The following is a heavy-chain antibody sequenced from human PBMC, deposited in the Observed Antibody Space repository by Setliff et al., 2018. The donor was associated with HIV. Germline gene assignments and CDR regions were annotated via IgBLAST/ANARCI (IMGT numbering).Heavy chain of an antibody. CDR3: ARGPPGKQLWLGVWFDP. Sequence: GGSLRLSCAVSGFTLRIYAMSWVRQAPGKGLEWVSTIGGSGDNKYYADSVKGRFTISRDNSKNTLYLQMNSLRGDDTAVYYCARGPPGKQLWLGVWFDPWGQGTLVTVSS. CDR1: GFTLRIYA. CDR2: IGGSGDNK. J-gene: IGHJ5*02. D-gene: IGHD5-18*01. V-gene: IGHV3-23*01.